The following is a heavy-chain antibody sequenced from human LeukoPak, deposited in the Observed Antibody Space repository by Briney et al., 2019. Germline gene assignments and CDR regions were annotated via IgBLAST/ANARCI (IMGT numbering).Heavy chain of an antibody. Sequence: GRSLTLSRAASGFTVSTNYMSRGRQAPRKGPEWVSVLYHGGSTYYADSVKGRFTISRDNSNNTLYLQMSRLRVKDTAVYYCACDPPGDYGLGFWGQGTLVTVSS. D-gene: IGHD4-17*01. V-gene: IGHV3-53*01. J-gene: IGHJ4*02. CDR1: GFTVSTNY. CDR2: LYHGGST. CDR3: ACDPPGDYGLGF.